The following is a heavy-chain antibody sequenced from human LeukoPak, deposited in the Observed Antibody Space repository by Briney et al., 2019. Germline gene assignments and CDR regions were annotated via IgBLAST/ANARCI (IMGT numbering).Heavy chain of an antibody. Sequence: GGSLRLSSAASGFTFSSYSMNWVRQAPGKGLEWVSSISSSSSYIYYADSVKGRFTISRDNAKNSLYLQMNSLRAEDTAVYYCARATAYSIAAFDYWGQGTLVTVSS. V-gene: IGHV3-21*01. J-gene: IGHJ4*02. CDR1: GFTFSSYS. CDR3: ARATAYSIAAFDY. D-gene: IGHD6-13*01. CDR2: ISSSSSYI.